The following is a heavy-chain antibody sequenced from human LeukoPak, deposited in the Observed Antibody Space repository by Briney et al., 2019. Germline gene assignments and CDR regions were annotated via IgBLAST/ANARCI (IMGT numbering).Heavy chain of an antibody. Sequence: GRSLRLSCAASGFTFSNYGMHWVRQAPGKGLEWVAVISYDGNNKYYADSVKGRFTISRDNSKNTLYLQMNSLRAEDTAVYYCAKNYYGSGSPNWFDPWGQGTLVTVSS. CDR1: GFTFSNYG. J-gene: IGHJ5*02. V-gene: IGHV3-30*18. D-gene: IGHD3-10*01. CDR2: ISYDGNNK. CDR3: AKNYYGSGSPNWFDP.